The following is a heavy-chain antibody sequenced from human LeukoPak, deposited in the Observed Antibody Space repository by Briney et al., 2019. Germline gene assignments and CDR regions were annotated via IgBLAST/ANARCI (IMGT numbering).Heavy chain of an antibody. D-gene: IGHD3-22*01. J-gene: IGHJ5*02. V-gene: IGHV5-51*01. CDR2: IYPGDSDT. Sequence: GESLKISCKASGYTFTNYWIGWVRQMPGKGLEWMGIIYPGDSDTRYSPSFRGQVIISADKSIRTAYLQWTSLKASDTAMYYCARLIDSDEGWFDPWGQGTLVTVSS. CDR3: ARLIDSDEGWFDP. CDR1: GYTFTNYW.